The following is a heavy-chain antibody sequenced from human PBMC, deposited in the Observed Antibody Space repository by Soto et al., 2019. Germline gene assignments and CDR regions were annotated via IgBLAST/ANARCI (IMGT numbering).Heavy chain of an antibody. V-gene: IGHV3-66*01. CDR3: ARVTYSGYDPGPNFDY. CDR1: GFTVSSNY. D-gene: IGHD5-12*01. CDR2: IYSGGST. Sequence: SLRLSCAASGFTVSSNYMSWVRQAPGKGLEWVSVIYSGGSTYYADSVKGRFTISRDNSKNTLYLQMNSLRAEDTAVYYCARVTYSGYDPGPNFDYWGQGTLVTVSS. J-gene: IGHJ4*02.